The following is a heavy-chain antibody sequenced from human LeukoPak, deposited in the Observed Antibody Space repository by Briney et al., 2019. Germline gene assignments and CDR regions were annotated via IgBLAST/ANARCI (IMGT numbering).Heavy chain of an antibody. CDR1: GGSFSGYY. D-gene: IGHD3-3*01. V-gene: IGHV4-34*01. CDR2: INHSGST. Sequence: SETLSLTCAVYGGSFSGYYWSWIRQPPGKGLEWIGEINHSGSTNYNPSLKSRVTISVDTSKNQFSLKLSSVTAADTAVYYCAGCYDFQYYFDYWGQGTLVTVSS. J-gene: IGHJ4*02. CDR3: AGCYDFQYYFDY.